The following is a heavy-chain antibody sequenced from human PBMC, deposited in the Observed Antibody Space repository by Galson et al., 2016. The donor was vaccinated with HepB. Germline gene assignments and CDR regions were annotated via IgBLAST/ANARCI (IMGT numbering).Heavy chain of an antibody. Sequence: SLRLSCAASGFTFTTYGMHWVRQAPGKGLEWVACIWSDGSNRYYADSVKGRFTISRDNSKNTLNLQMNSLRAEDTAVYYCARDAEGDHLTGRQLKYDFDSWGQGTLVTVSS. CDR3: ARDAEGDHLTGRQLKYDFDS. CDR2: IWSDGSNR. CDR1: GFTFTTYG. V-gene: IGHV3-33*01. J-gene: IGHJ4*02. D-gene: IGHD1-1*01.